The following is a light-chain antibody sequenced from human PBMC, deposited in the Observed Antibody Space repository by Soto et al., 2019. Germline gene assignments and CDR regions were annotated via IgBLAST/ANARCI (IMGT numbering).Light chain of an antibody. V-gene: IGKV3-20*01. CDR3: QQYGTTRLT. CDR1: QSVSSGY. CDR2: GAS. Sequence: EIVLTQSPGTLSLSPGGRATLSCRASQSVSSGYLAWYQQKPGQAPRLLIYGASNRATGIPDRFSGSGSGTDFTLTISRLEPEDFAVYYCQQYGTTRLTFGPGTKVDIK. J-gene: IGKJ3*01.